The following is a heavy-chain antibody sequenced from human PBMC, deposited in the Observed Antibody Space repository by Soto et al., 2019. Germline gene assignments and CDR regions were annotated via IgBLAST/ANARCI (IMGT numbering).Heavy chain of an antibody. CDR3: ALEMFPRTVPARRQPWGDS. D-gene: IGHD2-21*02. V-gene: IGHV3-30*03. Sequence: QVQLVESGGGVVQPGKSLRLSCAASGFTLRSYGMHWVRQAPGKGLEWLAVISYDESQKYYADSVKGRFTISRDTSKNAVYLQTYSLRAAASAVYYCALEMFPRTVPARRQPWGDSWGQGTAVTVSS. CDR2: ISYDESQK. CDR1: GFTLRSYG. J-gene: IGHJ5*01.